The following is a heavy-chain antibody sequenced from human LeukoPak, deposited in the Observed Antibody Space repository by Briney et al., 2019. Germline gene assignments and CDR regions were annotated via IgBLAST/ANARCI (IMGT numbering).Heavy chain of an antibody. D-gene: IGHD4-17*01. Sequence: ASVKVSCKASGYSFTSYYIHWVRQAPGQGLEWMGRINPNSGGTNYAQKFQGRVTMTRDTSISTAYMELSRLRSDDTAVYYCARFIPTVTRSVNYYYMDVWGKGTTVTVSS. V-gene: IGHV1-2*06. CDR3: ARFIPTVTRSVNYYYMDV. CDR2: INPNSGGT. J-gene: IGHJ6*03. CDR1: GYSFTSYY.